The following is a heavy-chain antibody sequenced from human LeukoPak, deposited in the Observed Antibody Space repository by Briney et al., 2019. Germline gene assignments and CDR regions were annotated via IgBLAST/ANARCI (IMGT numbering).Heavy chain of an antibody. V-gene: IGHV4-61*01. J-gene: IGHJ6*02. CDR2: IYYSGST. CDR1: GGSITSSSHY. Sequence: SETLSLTCSVSGGSITSSSHYWGWIRQPPGKGLEWIGYIYYSGSTNYNPSLKSRVTISVDTSKNQFSLKLSSVTAADTAVYYCARDKLGYGPGSYYPYGMDVWGQGTLVTVSS. CDR3: ARDKLGYGPGSYYPYGMDV. D-gene: IGHD3-10*01.